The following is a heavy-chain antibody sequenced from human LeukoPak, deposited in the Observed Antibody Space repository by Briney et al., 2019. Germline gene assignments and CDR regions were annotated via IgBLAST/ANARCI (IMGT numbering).Heavy chain of an antibody. CDR3: ARDRNPTTNNWFDP. D-gene: IGHD1-14*01. CDR2: IYTSGST. Sequence: SETLSLTCTVSGGSISTYYWSWIRQPAGKGLEWIGRIYTSGSTNYNPSHKSRVTMSVDTSKKQFSLKLSSVTAADTAVYYCARDRNPTTNNWFDPWGQGTLVTVSS. CDR1: GGSISTYY. J-gene: IGHJ5*02. V-gene: IGHV4-4*07.